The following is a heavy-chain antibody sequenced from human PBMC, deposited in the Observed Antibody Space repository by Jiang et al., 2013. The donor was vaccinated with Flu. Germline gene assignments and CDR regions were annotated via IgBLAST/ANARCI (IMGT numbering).Heavy chain of an antibody. J-gene: IGHJ4*02. Sequence: TCTVSGGSISSSSYYWGWIRQPPGKGLEWIGSIYYSGSTYYNPSLKSRVTISVDTSKNQFSLKLSSVTAADTAVYYCARHGVINIAAAGRALDYWGQGTLVTVSS. CDR1: GGSISSSSYY. D-gene: IGHD6-13*01. CDR3: ARHGVINIAAAGRALDY. V-gene: IGHV4-39*07. CDR2: IYYSGST.